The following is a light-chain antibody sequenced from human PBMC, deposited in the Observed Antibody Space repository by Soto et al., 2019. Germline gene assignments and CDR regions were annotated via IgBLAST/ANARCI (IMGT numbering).Light chain of an antibody. Sequence: PGERAPLSCTASQSVEGIFLAWYQQKPGRAPRLLIYGASSRATGIPDRFSGSGSGTDFTLIISRLEPEDFAVYYCQQHGTSPRTFGHGTKVDIK. J-gene: IGKJ1*01. CDR3: QQHGTSPRT. CDR2: GAS. V-gene: IGKV3-20*01. CDR1: QSVEGIF.